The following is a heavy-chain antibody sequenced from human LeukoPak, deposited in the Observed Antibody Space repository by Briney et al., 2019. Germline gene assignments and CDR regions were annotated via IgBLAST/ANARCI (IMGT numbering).Heavy chain of an antibody. CDR3: AKDSKRWKTYYYEAGSYYFDY. J-gene: IGHJ4*02. CDR2: IRYDGSNK. Sequence: GGSLRLSCAAPGFTFSSYGMHWVRQAPGKGLEWVAFIRYDGSNKYYADSVKGRFAISRDNSKNTLYLQMNSLRPEDTAVYYCAKDSKRWKTYYYEAGSYYFDYWGQGTRVTVSS. D-gene: IGHD3-10*01. CDR1: GFTFSSYG. V-gene: IGHV3-30*02.